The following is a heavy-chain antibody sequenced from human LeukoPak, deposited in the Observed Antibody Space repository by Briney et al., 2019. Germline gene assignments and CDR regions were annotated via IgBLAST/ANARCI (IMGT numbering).Heavy chain of an antibody. CDR3: AKVYSSSWYAVFDY. Sequence: GESLKISCAASGFTFSSYAMHWVRQAPGKGLEWVAVIWYDGSNKYYADSVKGRFTISRDNSKNTLYLQMNSPRAEDTAVYYCAKVYSSSWYAVFDYWGQGTLVTVSS. CDR2: IWYDGSNK. V-gene: IGHV3-33*06. CDR1: GFTFSSYA. D-gene: IGHD6-13*01. J-gene: IGHJ4*02.